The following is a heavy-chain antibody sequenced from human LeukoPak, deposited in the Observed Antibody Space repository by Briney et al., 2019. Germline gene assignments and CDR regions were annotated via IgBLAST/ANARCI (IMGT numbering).Heavy chain of an antibody. J-gene: IGHJ4*02. Sequence: PGGSLRLSCAASGITFSSYSMNWVRQAPGKGLEWVSCISSSSSYIYYADSVKGRFTISRDNAKNSLYLQMNSRRDEDTDVYYCARDSLKIPALCSRDTMVRGVILGPFDYWGEGTLVTVSS. CDR1: GITFSSYS. D-gene: IGHD3-10*01. CDR2: ISSSSSYI. V-gene: IGHV3-21*01. CDR3: ARDSLKIPALCSRDTMVRGVILGPFDY.